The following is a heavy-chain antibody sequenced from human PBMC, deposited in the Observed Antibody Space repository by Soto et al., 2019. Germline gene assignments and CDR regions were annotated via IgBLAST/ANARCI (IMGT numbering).Heavy chain of an antibody. J-gene: IGHJ4*02. Sequence: EVQLVESGGGLVQPGRSLRLSCAPSGFTFGDYAMHWVRQAPGKGLEWVSGSNWNGATTGYADSVKGRFTISRDNTKNSLYLQMNSLRTEDTALYYCAKGYNRNGGSFNYWGQGTLVTVSS. D-gene: IGHD5-12*01. CDR3: AKGYNRNGGSFNY. V-gene: IGHV3-9*01. CDR2: SNWNGATT. CDR1: GFTFGDYA.